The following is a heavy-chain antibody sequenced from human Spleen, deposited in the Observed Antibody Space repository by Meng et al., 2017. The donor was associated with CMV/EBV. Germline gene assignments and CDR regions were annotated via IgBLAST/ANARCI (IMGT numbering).Heavy chain of an antibody. V-gene: IGHV3-30*02. CDR1: GFTCIRFG. CDR3: AKVAPYLPASLPILEK. CDR2: IRYDGSDK. D-gene: IGHD2-2*02. Sequence: SGFTCIRFGSHWVRHAAGEGLDWVRLIRYDGSDKYYADSVKGRFTISRDNSKNMLYLHMNSLRGEDTAVYYCAKVAPYLPASLPILEKWGRGALVTVSS. J-gene: IGHJ4*02.